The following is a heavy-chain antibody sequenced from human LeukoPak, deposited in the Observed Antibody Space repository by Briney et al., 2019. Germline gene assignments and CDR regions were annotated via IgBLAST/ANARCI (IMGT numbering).Heavy chain of an antibody. Sequence: GGSLRLSCAASGYTFSSYGMHWVRRAPGKGLEWVAVIWYDGSREYYADSVKGRFTMSRDNSKNTVYLQMNSLRAEDTAVYYCAKTIVADVYGMDVWGQGTTVTVSS. V-gene: IGHV3-33*06. CDR3: AKTIVADVYGMDV. CDR1: GYTFSSYG. D-gene: IGHD6-13*01. CDR2: IWYDGSRE. J-gene: IGHJ6*02.